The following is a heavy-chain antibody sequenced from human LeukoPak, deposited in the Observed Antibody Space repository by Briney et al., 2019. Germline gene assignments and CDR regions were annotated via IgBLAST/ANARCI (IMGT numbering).Heavy chain of an antibody. J-gene: IGHJ4*02. CDR1: GFTVSSYY. CDR2: IYTGGGR. CDR3: ARGIDY. Sequence: PGGSLRLSCAASGFTVSSYYMNWVRQAPGKELEWVSVIYTGGGRYYADSVRGRFTISRDTSKIMVFLQMNSLRVEDTAVYYCARGIDYWGRGTLVTVSS. V-gene: IGHV3-53*01.